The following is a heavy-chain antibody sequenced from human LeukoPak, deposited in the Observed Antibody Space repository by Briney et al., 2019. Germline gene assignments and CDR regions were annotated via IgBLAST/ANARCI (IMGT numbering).Heavy chain of an antibody. CDR3: ARSVGSERYFDY. CDR1: GGSISSYY. J-gene: IGHJ4*02. V-gene: IGHV4-59*01. Sequence: SGALSLTCTVSGGSISSYYWSWIRQPPGKGLEWIGYIYYSGSTNYNPSLKSRVTISVDTSKNQFSLKLSSVTAADTAVYYCARSVGSERYFDYWGQGTLVTVS. D-gene: IGHD1-26*01. CDR2: IYYSGST.